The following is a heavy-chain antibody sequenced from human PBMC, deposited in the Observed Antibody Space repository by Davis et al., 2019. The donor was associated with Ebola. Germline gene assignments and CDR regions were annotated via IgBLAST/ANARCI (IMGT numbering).Heavy chain of an antibody. CDR2: IRSKANSYAT. Sequence: PGGSLRLSCAASGFTFDDYAMHWVRQASGKGLEWVGRIRSKANSYATAYAASVKGRFTISRDDSKNTAYLQMNSLKTEDTAVYYCTREVPDNTEYYYYGMDVWGQGTTVTVSS. D-gene: IGHD1-1*01. CDR3: TREVPDNTEYYYYGMDV. V-gene: IGHV3-73*01. CDR1: GFTFDDYA. J-gene: IGHJ6*02.